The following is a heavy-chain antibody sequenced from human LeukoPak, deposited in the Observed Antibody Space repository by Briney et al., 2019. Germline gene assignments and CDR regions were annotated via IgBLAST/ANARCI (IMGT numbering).Heavy chain of an antibody. V-gene: IGHV3-21*01. CDR2: ISTSSSYI. J-gene: IGHJ3*02. Sequence: SGGSLRLSCAASGFTFSSYAMHWVRQAPGKGLEWVSSISTSSSYIYYADSVKGRFTISRDNAKNSLYLQMNSLRAEDTAVYYCARENYPGSLDAFDIWGQGTMVTVSS. CDR3: ARENYPGSLDAFDI. D-gene: IGHD1-26*01. CDR1: GFTFSSYA.